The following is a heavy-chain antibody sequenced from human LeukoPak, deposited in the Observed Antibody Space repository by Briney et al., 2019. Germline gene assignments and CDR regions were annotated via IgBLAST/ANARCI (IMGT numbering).Heavy chain of an antibody. Sequence: GGSLRLSCAASGFTFDRYTIHWVRQAPGKGLEWVSLIGRRDNNRYYADSVRGRFTISRDNSKNSLYLQMNSLRTEDTALYYCAKEHSSGWPKLDSWGRGTLVTVSS. CDR2: IGRRDNNR. D-gene: IGHD6-19*01. J-gene: IGHJ4*02. CDR3: AKEHSSGWPKLDS. V-gene: IGHV3-43*01. CDR1: GFTFDRYT.